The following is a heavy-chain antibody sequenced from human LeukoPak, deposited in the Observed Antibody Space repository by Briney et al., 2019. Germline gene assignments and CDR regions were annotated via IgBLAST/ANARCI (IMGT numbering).Heavy chain of an antibody. CDR1: GFTFDDYA. Sequence: GGSLRLSCAASGFTFDDYAMHWVRQAPGKGLEWVSLISGDGGSTYYADSVKGRFTISRDNSKNSLYLQMNSLRTEDTALYYCAKDSARVTIFGVVQLDYYYMVVWGKGTTVTVSS. J-gene: IGHJ6*03. CDR3: AKDSARVTIFGVVQLDYYYMVV. CDR2: ISGDGGST. V-gene: IGHV3-43*02. D-gene: IGHD3-3*01.